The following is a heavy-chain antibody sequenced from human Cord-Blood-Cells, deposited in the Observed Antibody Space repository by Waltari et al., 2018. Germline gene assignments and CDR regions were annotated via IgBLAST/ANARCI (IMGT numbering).Heavy chain of an antibody. CDR1: GGSFSGYY. Sequence: QVQLQQWGAGLLKPSETLSPTCAVYGGSFSGYYWTGIRQPPGKGLEWIGEINHSGSTNYNPSLKSRVTISVDTSKNQFSLKLSSVTAADTAVYYCASLVIGAYWGQGTLVTVSS. D-gene: IGHD2-21*01. CDR2: INHSGST. V-gene: IGHV4-34*01. CDR3: ASLVIGAY. J-gene: IGHJ4*02.